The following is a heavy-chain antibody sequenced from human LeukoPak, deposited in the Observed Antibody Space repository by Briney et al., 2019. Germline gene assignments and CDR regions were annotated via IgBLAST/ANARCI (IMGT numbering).Heavy chain of an antibody. J-gene: IGHJ3*02. D-gene: IGHD1-26*01. Sequence: PGGSLRLSCAASGFTFTKYWMTWVRQAPGKGLEWVGNIKQDGSDKNYMDSVKGRFTISRDNTKNSVYLQMSSLRAEDTAVYYCARGEIVGATVDVNAFDIWGQGTMVTVSS. CDR1: GFTFTKYW. CDR3: ARGEIVGATVDVNAFDI. V-gene: IGHV3-7*03. CDR2: IKQDGSDK.